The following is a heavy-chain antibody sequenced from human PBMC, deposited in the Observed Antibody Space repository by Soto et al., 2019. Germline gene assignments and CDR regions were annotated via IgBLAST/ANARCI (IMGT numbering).Heavy chain of an antibody. Sequence: SETLCLTCTGSGGSISSGDYYWSWIRQPPGKGLEWIGYIYYSGSTYYNPSLKSRVTVSVDTSKNQFSLKLSSVTAADTAMYYCARASHDLLTGYYRYYYYGMDVWGQGTTVT. V-gene: IGHV4-30-4*01. CDR2: IYYSGST. CDR3: ARASHDLLTGYYRYYYYGMDV. J-gene: IGHJ6*02. CDR1: GGSISSGDYY. D-gene: IGHD3-9*01.